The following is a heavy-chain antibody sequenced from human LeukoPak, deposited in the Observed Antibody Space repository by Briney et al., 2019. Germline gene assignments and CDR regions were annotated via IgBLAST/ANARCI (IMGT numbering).Heavy chain of an antibody. Sequence: GGSLRLSCAASGFTFSSYAMHWVRQAPGKGLEWVAVISYDGSNKYYADSVKGRFTISRDNSKNTLYLQMNSLRAEDTAVYYCARAYYTPPFDYWGQGTLVTVSS. CDR3: ARAYYTPPFDY. J-gene: IGHJ4*02. CDR2: ISYDGSNK. CDR1: GFTFSSYA. D-gene: IGHD1-26*01. V-gene: IGHV3-30*04.